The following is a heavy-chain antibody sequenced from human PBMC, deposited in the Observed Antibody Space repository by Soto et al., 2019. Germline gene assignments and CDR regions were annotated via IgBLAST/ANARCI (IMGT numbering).Heavy chain of an antibody. Sequence: SETLSLTCTVSGGSISSYYWSWIRQPPGKGLEWIGYIYYSGSTNYNPSLKSRVTISVDTSKNQFSLKLSSVTAADTAVYYCASMIVVVPAAMGGWFDPWGQGTLVTVSS. CDR1: GGSISSYY. CDR2: IYYSGST. V-gene: IGHV4-59*01. D-gene: IGHD2-2*01. CDR3: ASMIVVVPAAMGGWFDP. J-gene: IGHJ5*02.